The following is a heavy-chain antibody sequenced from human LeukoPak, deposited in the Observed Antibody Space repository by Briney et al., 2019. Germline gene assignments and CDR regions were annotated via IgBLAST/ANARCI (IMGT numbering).Heavy chain of an antibody. D-gene: IGHD3-10*01. J-gene: IGHJ4*02. CDR2: ISRSGSTI. CDR1: GLTFSSHE. Sequence: GGSLRLSCAASGLTFSSHEMNWVRQAPGKGLEWVSYISRSGSTIYYAHSVKGRFTISRDNSKSTLYLQMNSLRAEDTAVYYCAKAPCAMVRGVIISHFDYWGQGTLVTVSS. V-gene: IGHV3-48*03. CDR3: AKAPCAMVRGVIISHFDY.